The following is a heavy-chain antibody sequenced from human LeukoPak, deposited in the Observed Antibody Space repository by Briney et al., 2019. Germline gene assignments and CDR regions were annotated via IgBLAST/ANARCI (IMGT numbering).Heavy chain of an antibody. D-gene: IGHD3-9*01. V-gene: IGHV3-74*01. CDR1: GFTFSRYW. CDR2: INSDGRST. CDR3: VRGADTGYSSDS. Sequence: GGSLRLSCVASGFTFSRYWMHWVREAPGRGLVWVSRINSDGRSTNYADSVRGRFSISKDNAENTLYLHMNSLRVEDTAVYCCVRGADTGYSSDSWGQGTLVTVSS. J-gene: IGHJ4*02.